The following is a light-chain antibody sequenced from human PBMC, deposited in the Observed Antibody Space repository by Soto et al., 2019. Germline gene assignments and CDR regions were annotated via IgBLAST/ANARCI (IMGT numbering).Light chain of an antibody. J-gene: IGKJ1*01. V-gene: IGKV2-28*01. CDR3: IPALQTPPT. CDR1: QSLLHSNGYQC. CDR2: LSS. Sequence: VMTQSPLSLPVTPGEPASISCRSSQSLLHSNGYQCFVWYLQKPVQSPKVLIYLSSKPASGVADRYSYIGLGTYFTLKISRVEAEDVCIYYFIPALQTPPTFGQVTKVEIK.